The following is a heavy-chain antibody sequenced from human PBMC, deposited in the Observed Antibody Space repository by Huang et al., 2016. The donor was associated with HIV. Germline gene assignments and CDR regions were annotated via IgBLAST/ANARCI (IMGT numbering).Heavy chain of an antibody. Sequence: QVQLMQSGAEVKKPGSSVKVSCKASGGNFRSHAFSWGRQAPGQGLEWMGGIIPIFGTTNYAQKCQGRVTITADESTSTAYMELSSLRSEDTAIYFCARVLSDYYDSSGYSFDSWGQGTLVTVSS. D-gene: IGHD3-22*01. CDR2: IIPIFGTT. V-gene: IGHV1-69*13. CDR1: GGNFRSHA. CDR3: ARVLSDYYDSSGYSFDS. J-gene: IGHJ4*02.